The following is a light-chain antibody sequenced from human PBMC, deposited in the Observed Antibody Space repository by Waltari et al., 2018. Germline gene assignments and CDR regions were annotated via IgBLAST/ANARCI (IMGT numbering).Light chain of an antibody. CDR1: SGHSSNV. Sequence: QLVLTQSPSASASLGASVKLTCTLSSGHSSNVIVWHQQRPEKGPRYLMKVNSDGSHSKGDEIPDRFSGSSSGAERYLTISSLQSEDEADYYCQTGGHGTWVFGGGTKLTVL. CDR2: VNSDGSH. CDR3: QTGGHGTWV. V-gene: IGLV4-69*01. J-gene: IGLJ3*02.